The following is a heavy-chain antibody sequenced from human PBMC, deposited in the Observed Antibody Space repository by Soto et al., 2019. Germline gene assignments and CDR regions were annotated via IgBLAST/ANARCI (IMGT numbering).Heavy chain of an antibody. D-gene: IGHD5-18*01. Sequence: GGSLRLSCAASGFTFSSYAMSWVRQAPGKGLEWVSTIDNSGGNTYYSDSVKGRFTISRDNSKNTLYLQMNSLRTEDTAVYYCAKYSRYLDYWGQGTLVTVSS. J-gene: IGHJ4*02. CDR1: GFTFSSYA. CDR3: AKYSRYLDY. CDR2: IDNSGGNT. V-gene: IGHV3-23*01.